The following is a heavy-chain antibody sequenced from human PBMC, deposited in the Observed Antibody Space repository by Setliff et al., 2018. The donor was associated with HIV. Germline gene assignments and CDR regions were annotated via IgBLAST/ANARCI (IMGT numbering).Heavy chain of an antibody. CDR2: IYYSGST. CDR1: GGSIKSSSDY. V-gene: IGHV4-39*01. D-gene: IGHD6-13*01. J-gene: IGHJ5*02. CDR3: AGSLSSSWYGYNWFDP. Sequence: TSETLSLTCTVSGGSIKSSSDYWGWIRQPPGKGLEWIGTIYYSGSTYYNPSLKSRVTISVDTSKNQFSLKLSSVTAADTTVYYCAGSLSSSWYGYNWFDPWGQGTLVTVSS.